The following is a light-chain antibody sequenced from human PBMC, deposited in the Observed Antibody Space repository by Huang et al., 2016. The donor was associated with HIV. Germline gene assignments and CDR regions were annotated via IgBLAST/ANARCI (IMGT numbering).Light chain of an antibody. CDR3: QQFDNVPYS. J-gene: IGKJ2*03. CDR2: DAT. V-gene: IGKV1-33*01. CDR1: QDISNY. Sequence: DIQMTQSPSSLSASIGDRVTITCQASQDISNYLNWDQQKPGKAPKLLLYDATNSEAGVPSRFSGSGSGTDFTLTISRLQPEDFATYYGQQFDNVPYSFGQGTRLEIK.